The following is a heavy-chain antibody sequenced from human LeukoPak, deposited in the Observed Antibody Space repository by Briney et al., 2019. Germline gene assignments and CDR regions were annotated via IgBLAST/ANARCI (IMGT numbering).Heavy chain of an antibody. CDR3: AKGTRRETIFGIIIRYFDY. V-gene: IGHV3-23*01. Sequence: RGSLRLSCAASGFTFRNYAMNWVRQAPGKGLEWVSGISGSGFDTYYADSVKGRFTISRDNSKNTLNLQMNGLRAEDTAVYYCAKGTRRETIFGIIIRYFDYWGQGTLVTVSS. D-gene: IGHD3-3*01. J-gene: IGHJ4*02. CDR1: GFTFRNYA. CDR2: ISGSGFDT.